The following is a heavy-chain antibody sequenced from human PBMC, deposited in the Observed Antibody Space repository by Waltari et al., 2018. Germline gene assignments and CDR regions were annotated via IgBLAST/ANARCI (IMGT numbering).Heavy chain of an antibody. J-gene: IGHJ6*03. V-gene: IGHV1-69*14. CDR3: ASPGVAAADKSYYYYYYMDV. CDR2: IIPIFGTA. D-gene: IGHD6-13*01. CDR1: GGTFSSYA. Sequence: QVQLVQSGAAVKKPGSSVKVSCKASGGTFSSYAISWVRQAPGQGLEWMGGIIPIFGTANYAQKFQGRVTITADKSTSTAYMELSSLRSEDTAVYYCASPGVAAADKSYYYYYYMDVWGKGTTVTVSS.